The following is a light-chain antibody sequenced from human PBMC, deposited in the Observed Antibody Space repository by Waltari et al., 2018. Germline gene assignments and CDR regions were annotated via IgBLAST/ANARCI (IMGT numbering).Light chain of an antibody. J-gene: IGLJ2*01. CDR1: RSNIGSNT. Sequence: QAVLTQPPSASGTPGQTVTISCSGSRSNIGSNTVTWYQQLPGTTPKVLIYNNDQRPSGVPDRFSGSNSGTSVALAISGLQSDDEADYYCSTWDDGLAGGVVFGGGTKLTVL. CDR2: NND. CDR3: STWDDGLAGGVV. V-gene: IGLV1-44*01.